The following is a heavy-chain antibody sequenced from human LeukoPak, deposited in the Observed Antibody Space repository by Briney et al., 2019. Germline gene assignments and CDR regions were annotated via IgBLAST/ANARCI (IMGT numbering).Heavy chain of an antibody. CDR2: IRDSRSII. CDR1: GFSFSAYS. D-gene: IGHD1-20*01. V-gene: IGHV3-48*01. CDR3: SSEGSITGTEYFDY. J-gene: IGHJ4*02. Sequence: GGSLRLSCAASGFSFSAYSMNWVRQAPGKGLEWVSHIRDSRSIIYYADSVKGRFTISRDNAKNSLYLQMNNLRAEDTAIYYCSSEGSITGTEYFDYWGQGILVTFSS.